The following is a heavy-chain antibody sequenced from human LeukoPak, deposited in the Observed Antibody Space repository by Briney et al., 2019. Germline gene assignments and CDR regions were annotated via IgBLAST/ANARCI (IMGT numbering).Heavy chain of an antibody. D-gene: IGHD2-2*01. CDR3: AKDPGYQVVYCFDY. J-gene: IGHJ4*02. Sequence: GGSLRLSCAASGFTFSSYSMSWIRQAPGKGLEWVSGISGSGGSTDYADSVKGRFTISRDNSKNTLYLQMNSLRVEDTAVYYCAKDPGYQVVYCFDYWGQGTLVTVSS. V-gene: IGHV3-23*01. CDR2: ISGSGGST. CDR1: GFTFSSYS.